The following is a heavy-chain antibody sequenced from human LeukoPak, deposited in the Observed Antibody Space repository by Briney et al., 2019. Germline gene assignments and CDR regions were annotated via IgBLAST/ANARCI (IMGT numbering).Heavy chain of an antibody. CDR2: IYSGGST. CDR3: ARINWGLGYFEY. J-gene: IGHJ4*02. Sequence: GGSLRLSCAASGFIVSSNYMSWVRQAAGKGLEWVSVIYSGGSTYYADSVKGRFTISRDNSKNTLYLQMNSLRAEDTAVYYCARINWGLGYFEYWGQGTLVTVSS. V-gene: IGHV3-53*01. CDR1: GFIVSSNY. D-gene: IGHD7-27*01.